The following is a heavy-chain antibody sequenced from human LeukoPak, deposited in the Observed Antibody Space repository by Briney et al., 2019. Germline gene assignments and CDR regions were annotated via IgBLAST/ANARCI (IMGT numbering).Heavy chain of an antibody. Sequence: ASVKVSCKASGGTFSNYPITWVRQAPGQGLEWMGGIIPILGTPNYAQKFQGRVTITADESTTTAYMELSSLRSEDTAVYYCARGARGYHYVYGFDIWGQGTMVTVSS. D-gene: IGHD3-16*01. V-gene: IGHV1-69*13. J-gene: IGHJ3*02. CDR3: ARGARGYHYVYGFDI. CDR1: GGTFSNYP. CDR2: IIPILGTP.